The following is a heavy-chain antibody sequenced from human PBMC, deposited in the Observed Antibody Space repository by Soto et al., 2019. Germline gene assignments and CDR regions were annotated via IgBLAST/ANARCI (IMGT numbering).Heavy chain of an antibody. V-gene: IGHV3-48*01. CDR2: ISSSSSTI. CDR3: AREGSVGVIYY. J-gene: IGHJ4*02. D-gene: IGHD2-21*01. Sequence: GGSLRLSCAASGFTFSSYSMNWVRQAPGKGLEWVSYISSSSSTIYYADSVKGRFTISRDNAKNSLYLQMNSLRAEDTAVYYCAREGSVGVIYYWGQGTLVTVSS. CDR1: GFTFSSYS.